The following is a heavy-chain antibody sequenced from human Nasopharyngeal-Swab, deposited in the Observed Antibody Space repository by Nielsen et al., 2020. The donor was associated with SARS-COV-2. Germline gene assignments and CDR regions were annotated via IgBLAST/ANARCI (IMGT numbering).Heavy chain of an antibody. D-gene: IGHD3-3*01. J-gene: IGHJ4*02. Sequence: SVKVSCKASGGTFSSYAISWVRQAPGQGLEWMGGIIPIFGTANYAQKFQGRVTITADESTSTAYMELRSLRSDDTAVYYCARVGVLRFLEWLRPIDYWGQGTLVTVSS. CDR3: ARVGVLRFLEWLRPIDY. V-gene: IGHV1-69*13. CDR1: GGTFSSYA. CDR2: IIPIFGTA.